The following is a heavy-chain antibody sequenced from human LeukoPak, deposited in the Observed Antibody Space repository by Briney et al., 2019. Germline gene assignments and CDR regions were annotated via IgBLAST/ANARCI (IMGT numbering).Heavy chain of an antibody. Sequence: SVKVSCKASGYTFTSYGISWVRQAPGQGLEWMGGIIPIFGRADYAQKFQDIVTITADESTSTVYMELSSLRSEDTAVYYCARGETILNWFDPWGQGTLVTVSS. V-gene: IGHV1-69*13. J-gene: IGHJ5*02. D-gene: IGHD1-1*01. CDR1: GYTFTSYG. CDR2: IIPIFGRA. CDR3: ARGETILNWFDP.